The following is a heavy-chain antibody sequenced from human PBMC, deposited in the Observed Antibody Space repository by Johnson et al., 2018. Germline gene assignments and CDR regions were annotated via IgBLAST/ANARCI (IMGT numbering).Heavy chain of an antibody. CDR1: GFTFSSHS. J-gene: IGHJ6*03. Sequence: VQLGEAAGGLVKPGGSLRLSCAASGFTFSSHSMNWVRPAPGKGLEWVSSISRSSSYIYYADSVTGRFTISRDNAKISLYPQMNSLRAEDTAVDYCARDSRDSSGYGYYYYMDVWGKGTTVTVSS. D-gene: IGHD3-22*01. CDR3: ARDSRDSSGYGYYYYMDV. V-gene: IGHV3-21*01. CDR2: ISRSSSYI.